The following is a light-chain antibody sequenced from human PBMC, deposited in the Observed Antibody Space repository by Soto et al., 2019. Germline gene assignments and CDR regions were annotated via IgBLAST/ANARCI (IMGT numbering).Light chain of an antibody. V-gene: IGKV3-11*01. CDR2: DAS. J-gene: IGKJ1*01. CDR1: QSVSRY. CDR3: QQRDSWPWT. Sequence: EIVLTQCPPTLSLSPGERATLSCWASQSVSRYLVWYQQKPGQAPRLLIYDASKRATGIPARFSGSGSGTDFTLTISSLEPEDFAVYYCQQRDSWPWTFGQGTKVDI.